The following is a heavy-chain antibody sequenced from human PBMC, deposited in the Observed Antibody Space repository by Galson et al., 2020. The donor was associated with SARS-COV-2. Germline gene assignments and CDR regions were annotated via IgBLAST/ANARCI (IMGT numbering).Heavy chain of an antibody. J-gene: IGHJ6*03. V-gene: IGHV3-30*09. D-gene: IGHD3-3*01. CDR1: EFFFINYA. CDR2: ISSNGANT. Sequence: GGSLRLSCEASEFFFINYAIHWVRQAPGKGLEWVAAISSNGANTYYIDSVQGRFVITRDNSRYKMWLQMHDLRPEDTAIYYCARDPGYYHDFRSGEFRMGENYMDVWGKGTTVTVSS. CDR3: ARDPGYYHDFRSGEFRMGENYMDV.